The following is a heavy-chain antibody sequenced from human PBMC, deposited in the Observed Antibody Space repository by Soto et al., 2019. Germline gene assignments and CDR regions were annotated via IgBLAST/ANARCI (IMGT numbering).Heavy chain of an antibody. V-gene: IGHV3-23*01. Sequence: EVQLLESGGGLVQPGGSLRLSCVASGFTFINYAMTWVRQAPGKGLEWVSGISGSGGQISYADSVKGRFTISRDNSKNTLGLQMSSLGGDDTAIYYCAKLQGASGLLASYIDSWGQGTLVTVSS. J-gene: IGHJ4*02. D-gene: IGHD1-26*01. CDR3: AKLQGASGLLASYIDS. CDR2: ISGSGGQI. CDR1: GFTFINYA.